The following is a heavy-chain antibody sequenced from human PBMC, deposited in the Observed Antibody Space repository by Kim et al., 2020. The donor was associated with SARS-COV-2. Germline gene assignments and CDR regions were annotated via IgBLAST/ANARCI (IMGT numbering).Heavy chain of an antibody. CDR2: IYYSGST. D-gene: IGHD5-18*01. CDR1: GGSISSSSYY. CDR3: ASCGYSQDY. V-gene: IGHV4-39*01. J-gene: IGHJ4*02. Sequence: SETLSLTCTVSGGSISSSSYYWGWIRQPPGKGLEWIGSIYYSGSTYYNPSLKSRVTISVDTSKNQFSLKLSSVTAADTAVYYCASCGYSQDYWGQGTLVTVSS.